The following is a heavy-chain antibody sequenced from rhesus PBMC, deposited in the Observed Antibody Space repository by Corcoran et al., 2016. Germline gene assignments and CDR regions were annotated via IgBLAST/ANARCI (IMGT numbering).Heavy chain of an antibody. Sequence: QVQLQESGPGLVKPSQTLSLPCAIAGDSVSSTSAAWNWFRQSPSRGLEWLGRTYYRSKWYNDYAQSVQNRISINPDTSKNQFSLQLNSVTPEDMAVYYCARAGISAAGLDYWGQGVLVTVSS. CDR2: TYYRSKWYN. CDR3: ARAGISAAGLDY. CDR1: GDSVSSTSAA. V-gene: IGHV6-1*01. J-gene: IGHJ4*01. D-gene: IGHD6S26*01.